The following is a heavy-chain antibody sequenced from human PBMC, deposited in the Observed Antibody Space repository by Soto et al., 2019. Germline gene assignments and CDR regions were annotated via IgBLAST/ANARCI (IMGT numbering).Heavy chain of an antibody. V-gene: IGHV3-48*01. Sequence: EVQLVESGGGLEQPGGSLRLSCAASGFTFSSYSMNWVRQAPGKGLEWVSYISSTSSPIYYADSVKGRFTISRDNAKSSLFLQMNSLSAEDTAVYYCARDRGIPYSPSFDYWGQGTLVTVSS. J-gene: IGHJ4*02. CDR3: ARDRGIPYSPSFDY. CDR2: ISSTSSPI. CDR1: GFTFSSYS. D-gene: IGHD2-21*01.